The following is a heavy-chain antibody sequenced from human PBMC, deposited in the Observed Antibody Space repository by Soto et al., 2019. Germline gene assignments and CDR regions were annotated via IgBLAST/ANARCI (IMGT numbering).Heavy chain of an antibody. J-gene: IGHJ4*02. CDR3: ARESEDLTSNFDY. V-gene: IGHV3-21*06. CDR1: GFTFTRYS. CDR2: ISSTTNYI. Sequence: GGSLRLSCAASGFTFTRYSMNWVRQAPGKGLESVSSISSTTNYIYYGDSMKGRFTISRDNAKNSLYLEMNSLRAEDTAVYYYARESEDLTSNFDYWGQGTLVTVSS.